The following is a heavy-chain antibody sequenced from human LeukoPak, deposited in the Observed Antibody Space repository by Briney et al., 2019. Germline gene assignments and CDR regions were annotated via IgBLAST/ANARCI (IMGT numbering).Heavy chain of an antibody. CDR3: ARRTAGRTRWFDP. CDR1: GASISSGSYY. Sequence: PSQTLSLTCTVSGASISSGSYYWSWIRQPAGKGLEWIGRMYTSGSTNYNPSLKSRVTISVDTSKNQFSLKLSSVTAADTAVYYCARRTAGRTRWFDPWGQGTLVTVSS. CDR2: MYTSGST. J-gene: IGHJ5*02. D-gene: IGHD6-13*01. V-gene: IGHV4-61*02.